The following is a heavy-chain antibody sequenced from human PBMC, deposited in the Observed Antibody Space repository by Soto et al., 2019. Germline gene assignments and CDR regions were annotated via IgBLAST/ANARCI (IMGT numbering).Heavy chain of an antibody. V-gene: IGHV4-39*01. CDR3: VAYCSATYCYDSFDP. Sequence: PSETLSLTCTVSGGSIDTRRYYFGWIRQPPGKGLEWIGSLYNAGATHYNSSLKGRGTIFAPKSQNHSSLRLSSVTAADTAVYYCVAYCSATYCYDSFDPWGQGTLVTVSS. D-gene: IGHD2-15*01. CDR2: LYNAGAT. J-gene: IGHJ5*02. CDR1: GGSIDTRRYY.